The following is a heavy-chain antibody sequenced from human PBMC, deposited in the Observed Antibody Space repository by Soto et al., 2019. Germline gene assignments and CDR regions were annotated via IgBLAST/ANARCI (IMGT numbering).Heavy chain of an antibody. Sequence: EVQLLESGGGLVQPGGSLRLSCAASGFTFSGYGMSWVRQAPGKGLEWVSGISGSGATTYYADSVRGRFTISRDNSRNKVFLQLNYLRAEDTASYYCAREDTGSGALDYWGQGTLVTVSS. CDR3: AREDTGSGALDY. J-gene: IGHJ4*02. CDR2: ISGSGATT. CDR1: GFTFSGYG. V-gene: IGHV3-23*01. D-gene: IGHD6-19*01.